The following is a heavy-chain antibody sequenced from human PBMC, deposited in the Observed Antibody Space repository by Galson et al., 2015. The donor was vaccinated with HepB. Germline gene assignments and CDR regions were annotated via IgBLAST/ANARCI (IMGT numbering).Heavy chain of an antibody. CDR1: GFTFSSYA. J-gene: IGHJ4*02. CDR3: VKDAARGSSAEGFRVVAADY. Sequence: SLRLSCAASGFTFSSYAMHWVRQAPGKGLEYVSAISSNGGSTYYADSVKGRFTISRDNSKNTLYLQMSSLRAEDTAVYYCVKDAARGSSAEGFRVVAADYWGQGTLVTVSS. D-gene: IGHD2-15*01. V-gene: IGHV3-64D*06. CDR2: ISSNGGST.